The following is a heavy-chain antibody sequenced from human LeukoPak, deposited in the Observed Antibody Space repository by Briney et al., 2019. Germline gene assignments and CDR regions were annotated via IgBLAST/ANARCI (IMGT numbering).Heavy chain of an antibody. V-gene: IGHV3-21*01. CDR2: ISTSSIYI. Sequence: GGSLRLSCAASGFTFINYWMSWVRQAPGKGLEWVSSISTSSIYIYYADSLKGRFTVSRDNAKNSLYLQMNSLRAEDTAVYYCARVRLQPRTLLDDAFDIWGQGTMVTVSS. CDR1: GFTFINYW. CDR3: ARVRLQPRTLLDDAFDI. D-gene: IGHD1-14*01. J-gene: IGHJ3*02.